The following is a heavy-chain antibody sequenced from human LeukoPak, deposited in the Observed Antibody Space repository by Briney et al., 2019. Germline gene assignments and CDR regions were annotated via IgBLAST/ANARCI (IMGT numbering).Heavy chain of an antibody. V-gene: IGHV4-34*01. CDR3: ARQHWGYDHFDY. D-gene: IGHD7-27*01. J-gene: IGHJ4*02. Sequence: SETLSLTCAVYGGSFSGYYWSWIRQPPGKGLEWIGEINHSGSTNYNPSLKSRVTISVDTSKNQFSLKLSSVTAADTAVYYCARQHWGYDHFDYWGQGTLVTVSS. CDR1: GGSFSGYY. CDR2: INHSGST.